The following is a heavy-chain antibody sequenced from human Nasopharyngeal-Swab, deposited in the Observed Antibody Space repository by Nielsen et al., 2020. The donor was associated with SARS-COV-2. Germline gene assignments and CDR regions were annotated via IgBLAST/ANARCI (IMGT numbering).Heavy chain of an antibody. CDR2: FDPEDGET. V-gene: IGHV1-24*01. CDR1: GSTLTEIS. Sequence: ASVKVSCKVSGSTLTEISMHWVRQAHGRGLEWVGGFDPEDGETIYAQKFQGRVTMTEDTSIDTAYMELRSLRSEDTAVYYCAASQWGEYFDYWGQGTLVSVSS. CDR3: AASQWGEYFDY. D-gene: IGHD3-16*01. J-gene: IGHJ4*02.